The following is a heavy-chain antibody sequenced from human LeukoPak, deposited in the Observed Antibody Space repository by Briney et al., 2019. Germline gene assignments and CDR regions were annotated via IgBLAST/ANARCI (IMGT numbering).Heavy chain of an antibody. D-gene: IGHD5-24*01. J-gene: IGHJ4*02. CDR1: GGSISSSSYY. CDR3: ARWLQLTHYFDY. Sequence: PSETLSLTCTASGGSISSSSYYWGWIRQPPGKGLEWIGSIYYSGSTYYNPSLKSRVTISVDTSKNQFSLKLSSVTAADTAVYYCARWLQLTHYFDYWGQGTLVTVSS. V-gene: IGHV4-39*01. CDR2: IYYSGST.